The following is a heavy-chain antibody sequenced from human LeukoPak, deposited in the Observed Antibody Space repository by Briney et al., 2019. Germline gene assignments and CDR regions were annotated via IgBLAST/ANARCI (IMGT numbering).Heavy chain of an antibody. CDR1: GFTFSSYA. V-gene: IGHV3-23*01. Sequence: PGGSLRLSCAASGFTFSSYAMSWVRQAPGEGRRWVATISGSGDSTYYADSVKGRFTISRDNSKNTLYLQMNSLRAEDTAVFYCAKDLPIVGAAYFDYWGQGTLVTVSS. D-gene: IGHD1-26*01. J-gene: IGHJ4*02. CDR3: AKDLPIVGAAYFDY. CDR2: ISGSGDST.